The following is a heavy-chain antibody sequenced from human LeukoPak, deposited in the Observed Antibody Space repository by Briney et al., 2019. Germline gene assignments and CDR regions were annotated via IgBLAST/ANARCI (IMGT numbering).Heavy chain of an antibody. D-gene: IGHD3-10*01. CDR3: ARGRVTMVRGVIIRPKQSNWFDP. CDR1: GGSFSGYY. V-gene: IGHV4-34*01. J-gene: IGHJ5*02. CDR2: INHSGST. Sequence: PSETLSLTCAVYGGSFSGYYWSWIRQPPGKGLEWIGEINHSGSTNYNPSLKSRVTILVDTSKNQFSLKLSSVTAADTAVYYCARGRVTMVRGVIIRPKQSNWFDPWGQGTLVTVSS.